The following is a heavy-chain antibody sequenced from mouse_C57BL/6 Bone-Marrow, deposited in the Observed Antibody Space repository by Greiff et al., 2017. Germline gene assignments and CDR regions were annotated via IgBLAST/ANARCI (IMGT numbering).Heavy chain of an antibody. D-gene: IGHD2-3*01. CDR2: INPSTGGT. J-gene: IGHJ4*01. Sequence: QVQLQQPGTELVKPGASVTLSCKASGYTFTSYWMHWVKQRPGQGLEWIGNINPSTGGTNYNEKFKSKATLTVDKSSSTAYMQLSSLTSEDSAVYYCARYDGYTLYYAMDYWGQGTSVTVSS. CDR1: GYTFTSYW. V-gene: IGHV1-53*01. CDR3: ARYDGYTLYYAMDY.